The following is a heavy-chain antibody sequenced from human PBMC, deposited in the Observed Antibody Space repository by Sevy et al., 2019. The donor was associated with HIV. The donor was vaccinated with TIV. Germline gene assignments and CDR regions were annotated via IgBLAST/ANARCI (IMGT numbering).Heavy chain of an antibody. CDR2: IYYTGST. V-gene: IGHV4-59*08. CDR1: GGSISTYY. D-gene: IGHD3-22*01. CDR3: ARHDGGTVVASTFDI. J-gene: IGHJ3*02. Sequence: SETLSLTCTVSGGSISTYYWSWIRQPPGKGLEWIGYIYYTGSTNYNPSLKSRVTISVDTSKNHLSLRMTSVTAADTAVYYCARHDGGTVVASTFDIWGQGTMVTVSS.